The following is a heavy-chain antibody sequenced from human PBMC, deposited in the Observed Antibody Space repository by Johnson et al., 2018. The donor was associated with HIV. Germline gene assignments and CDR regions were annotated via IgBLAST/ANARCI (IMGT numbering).Heavy chain of an antibody. CDR2: IRYDGSNK. V-gene: IGHV3-33*01. D-gene: IGHD2-21*02. J-gene: IGHJ3*02. CDR3: ARWAWSYRGGDCDGYPPDAFDI. Sequence: QVQLVESGGGVVQPGRSLRLSCAASGFTFRSYGMHWVRQAPGKGLEWVAFIRYDGSNKYYADSVKGRFTISRDNAKNSLYLQMNSLRAEDTALYYCARWAWSYRGGDCDGYPPDAFDIWGQGTMVTVSS. CDR1: GFTFRSYG.